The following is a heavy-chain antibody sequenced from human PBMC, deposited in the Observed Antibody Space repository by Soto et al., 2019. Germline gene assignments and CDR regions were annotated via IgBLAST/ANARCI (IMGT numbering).Heavy chain of an antibody. V-gene: IGHV1-8*01. CDR1: GYTFTNYD. Sequence: QVQLVQSGAEVKKPGASVKVSCKASGYTFTNYDLNWVRQATGQGLEWMGWLNPNSGNTAYAQKFQGRVTMTRNTSISTAYMELSSLRSEDTAVYYGARTGNSPAWGQGTLVTVSS. J-gene: IGHJ4*02. D-gene: IGHD5-18*01. CDR2: LNPNSGNT. CDR3: ARTGNSPA.